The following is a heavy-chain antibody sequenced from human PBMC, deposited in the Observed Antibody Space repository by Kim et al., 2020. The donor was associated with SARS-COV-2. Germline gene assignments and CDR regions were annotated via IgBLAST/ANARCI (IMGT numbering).Heavy chain of an antibody. D-gene: IGHD7-27*01. J-gene: IGHJ4*02. Sequence: GGSLRLSCVASGIDFSRYWMHWVRQVPGKGLVWVAHINSDGSDTTYADSVRGRFTISRDNAKNTLYLQMNSLRAEDTAVYYCTGVLDFDYWGLGTLVTVSS. CDR3: TGVLDFDY. CDR1: GIDFSRYW. V-gene: IGHV3-74*01. CDR2: INSDGSDT.